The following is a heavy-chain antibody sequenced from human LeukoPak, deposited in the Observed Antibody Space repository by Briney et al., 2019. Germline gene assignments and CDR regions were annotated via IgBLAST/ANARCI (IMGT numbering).Heavy chain of an antibody. CDR1: GYTFNSYG. CDR2: ITAGNGNT. D-gene: IGHD5-18*01. J-gene: IGHJ3*02. Sequence: ASVTVSCKASGYTFNSYGIGWVRQAPRQGLEWMGWITAGNGNTNYAQKVQGRVTMTTDTSTSTAYMELRSLRSDDTAVYFCARDLARGYSYGYNAFDIWGQGTMVTVSS. V-gene: IGHV1-18*01. CDR3: ARDLARGYSYGYNAFDI.